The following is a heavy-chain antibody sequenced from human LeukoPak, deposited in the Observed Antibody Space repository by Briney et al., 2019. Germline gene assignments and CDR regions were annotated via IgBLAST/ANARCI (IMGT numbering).Heavy chain of an antibody. CDR2: IFHSGST. CDR3: ARVRYSSSPWYFDL. V-gene: IGHV4-59*12. D-gene: IGHD6-13*01. Sequence: SETLSLTCTVSGGSISTYYWSWIRQPPGKRLEWIGYIFHSGSTNYNPSLRGRVTISVDTSKNQFSLKLSSVTAADTAVYYCARVRYSSSPWYFDLWGRGTLVTVSS. J-gene: IGHJ2*01. CDR1: GGSISTYY.